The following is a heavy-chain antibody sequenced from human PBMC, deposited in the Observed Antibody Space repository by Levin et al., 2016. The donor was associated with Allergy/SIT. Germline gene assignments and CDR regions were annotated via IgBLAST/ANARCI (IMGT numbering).Heavy chain of an antibody. Sequence: WIRQPPGKGLEWVAVISYDGSNKYYADSVKGRFTISRDNSKNTLYLQMNSLRAEDTAVYYCANVRLQLWDAFDIWGQGTMVTVSS. CDR3: ANVRLQLWDAFDI. V-gene: IGHV3-30*18. D-gene: IGHD5-18*01. CDR2: ISYDGSNK. J-gene: IGHJ3*02.